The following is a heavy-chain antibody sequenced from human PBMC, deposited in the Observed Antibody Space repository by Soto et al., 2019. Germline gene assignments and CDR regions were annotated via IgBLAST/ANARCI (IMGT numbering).Heavy chain of an antibody. D-gene: IGHD2-2*01. CDR3: HIVVVPAAILAFDI. CDR2: INHSRST. J-gene: IGHJ3*02. CDR1: GGSFSGYD. Sequence: XTLSLTCAVYGGSFSGYDWSWTRQPPGKGLEWIGEINHSRSTNYTPSLKSRVTISVDTSKYQFSLKLSSVTAADTAVYYCHIVVVPAAILAFDIWGQGTMVTVSS. V-gene: IGHV4-34*01.